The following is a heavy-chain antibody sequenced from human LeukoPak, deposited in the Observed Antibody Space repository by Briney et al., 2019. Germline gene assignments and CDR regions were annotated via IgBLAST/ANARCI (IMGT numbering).Heavy chain of an antibody. J-gene: IGHJ4*02. V-gene: IGHV1-18*04. CDR2: ISTYNGNT. D-gene: IGHD4-11*01. CDR3: ARVRNDYKPRDPFDY. CDR1: GYTFTSNG. Sequence: ASVKVSCKASGYTFTSNGISWVRQAPGQGLEWMGWISTYNGNTNYAEKLQGRVTMTTGTPTSTAYMELRTLRSDDTAVYYCARVRNDYKPRDPFDYWGQGTLVTVSS.